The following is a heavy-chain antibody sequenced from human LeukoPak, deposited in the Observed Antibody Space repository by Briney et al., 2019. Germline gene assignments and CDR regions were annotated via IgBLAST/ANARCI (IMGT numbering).Heavy chain of an antibody. J-gene: IGHJ3*02. D-gene: IGHD3-22*01. V-gene: IGHV3-66*02. CDR1: GFTVSSNY. Sequence: GGSLRLSCAASGFTVSSNYMSWVRQAPGKGLEWVSVIYSGGSTYYADSVKGRFTISRDNSKNTLYLQMNSLRAEDTAVYYCVRDTYYYDSSGYFDAFDIWGQGTMVTVSS. CDR2: IYSGGST. CDR3: VRDTYYYDSSGYFDAFDI.